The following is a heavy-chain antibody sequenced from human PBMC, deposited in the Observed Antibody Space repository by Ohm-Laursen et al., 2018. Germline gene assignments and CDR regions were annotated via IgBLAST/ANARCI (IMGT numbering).Heavy chain of an antibody. J-gene: IGHJ5*02. Sequence: ASVKVSCKASGYTFTSYDINWVRQATGQELEWMGWMNPNSGNTGYAQKFQGRVTMTRNTSISTAYMELSSLRSEDTAVYYCARALAVAGTKRYRRFDPWGQGTLVTVSS. D-gene: IGHD6-19*01. CDR1: GYTFTSYD. CDR3: ARALAVAGTKRYRRFDP. V-gene: IGHV1-8*01. CDR2: MNPNSGNT.